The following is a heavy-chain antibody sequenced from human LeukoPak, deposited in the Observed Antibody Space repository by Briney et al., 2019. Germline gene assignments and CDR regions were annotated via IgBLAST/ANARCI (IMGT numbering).Heavy chain of an antibody. Sequence: GGSLRLSCAASGFTFSSYGMHWVRQAPGKGLEWGAVISYDGTNKYYADSVKGRFTISRDNSKNTLYLQMNSLRAEDTAVYYCAKDRAGDIVAPYYYYGMDVWGQGTTVTVSS. D-gene: IGHD5-12*01. CDR1: GFTFSSYG. J-gene: IGHJ6*02. CDR2: ISYDGTNK. CDR3: AKDRAGDIVAPYYYYGMDV. V-gene: IGHV3-30*18.